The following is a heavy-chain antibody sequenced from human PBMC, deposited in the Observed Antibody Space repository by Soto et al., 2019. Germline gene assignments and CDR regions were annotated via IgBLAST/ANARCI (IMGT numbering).Heavy chain of an antibody. D-gene: IGHD2-2*01. J-gene: IGHJ6*03. CDR3: ARVRWYCSSTSCYLHYYYYYMDV. Sequence: QVQLQESGPGLVKPSGTLSLTCAVSSGSISSSNWWSWVRQPPGKGLEWIGEIYHSGSTNYNPSLNSRGTISVDKSKNQFSLKLSSVTAADTAVYYCARVRWYCSSTSCYLHYYYYYMDVWGKGTTVTVSS. CDR2: IYHSGST. CDR1: SGSISSSNW. V-gene: IGHV4-4*02.